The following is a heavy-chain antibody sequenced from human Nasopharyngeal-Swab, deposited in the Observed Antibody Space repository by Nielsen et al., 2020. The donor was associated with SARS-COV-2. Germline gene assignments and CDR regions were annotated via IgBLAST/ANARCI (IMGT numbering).Heavy chain of an antibody. CDR3: ARGPVRYDFWSGYYCGCDY. Sequence: SETLSLTCAVYGGSFSGSYWSWIRQPPGKGLEWIGEIHHSGSTDYNPSLKSRVTISVDTSKNQFSLKLSSVTAADTAVFYCARGPVRYDFWSGYYCGCDYWGQGTLVTVSS. J-gene: IGHJ4*02. V-gene: IGHV4-34*01. CDR1: GGSFSGSY. CDR2: IHHSGST. D-gene: IGHD3-3*01.